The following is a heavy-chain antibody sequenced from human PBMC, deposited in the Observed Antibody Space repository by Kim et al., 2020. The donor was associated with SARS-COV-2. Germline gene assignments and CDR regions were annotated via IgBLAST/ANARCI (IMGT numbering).Heavy chain of an antibody. V-gene: IGHV3-21*01. Sequence: SYLCSAGSAKGRFTISRDNAKSSLFLQMNSRRVEDTGVYYCARFEGYGMDVWGQGTTVTVSS. D-gene: IGHD3-9*01. J-gene: IGHJ6*02. CDR2: SYL. CDR3: ARFEGYGMDV.